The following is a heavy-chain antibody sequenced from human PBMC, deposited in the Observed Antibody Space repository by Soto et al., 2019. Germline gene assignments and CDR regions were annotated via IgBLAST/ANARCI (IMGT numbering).Heavy chain of an antibody. CDR3: ARCFGHIFGYDY. CDR2: LNHRGIA. CDR1: GGSLSGYY. V-gene: IGHV4-34*01. D-gene: IGHD5-18*01. Sequence: SETLSLTCGVSGGSLSGYYWTWIRQPPGKGLEWIGELNHRGIANYHPSLKSRVNISSDTSKDQFSLRLTSVTAADTAVYYCARCFGHIFGYDYWGQGILVTVSS. J-gene: IGHJ4*02.